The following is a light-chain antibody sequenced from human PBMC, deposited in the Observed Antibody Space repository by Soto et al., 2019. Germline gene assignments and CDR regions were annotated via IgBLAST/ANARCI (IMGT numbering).Light chain of an antibody. Sequence: IQVTQSPSSLSASVGDRVTITCRASLNIGDSLSWFQQKAGKPPTQLIYGASTLQTGVASRFSGSGSATDFTLTISSLQPEDSAAYYCLQDYNYPFTFGQGTKVDIK. CDR2: GAS. CDR3: LQDYNYPFT. CDR1: LNIGDS. V-gene: IGKV1-6*01. J-gene: IGKJ2*01.